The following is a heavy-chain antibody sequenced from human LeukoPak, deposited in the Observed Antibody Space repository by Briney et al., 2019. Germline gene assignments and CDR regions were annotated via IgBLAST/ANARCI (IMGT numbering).Heavy chain of an antibody. CDR2: IYPGDFDT. CDR1: GYSFTSYW. V-gene: IGHV5-51*01. CDR3: ARQVRDSYNYGDY. Sequence: GESLKISCKGSGYSFTSYWIGWVRQMPGKGLERMGIIYPGDFDTRYSPSFQGQVTTSADKSISTAYLQWSSLKASDTAMYYCARQVRDSYNYGDYWGQGTLVTVSS. D-gene: IGHD5-24*01. J-gene: IGHJ4*02.